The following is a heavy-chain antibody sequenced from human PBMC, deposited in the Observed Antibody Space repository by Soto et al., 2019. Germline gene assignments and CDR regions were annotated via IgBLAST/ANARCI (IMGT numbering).Heavy chain of an antibody. J-gene: IGHJ6*03. V-gene: IGHV4-59*01. CDR1: GGSISSYY. Sequence: PSETQSLTCTVSGGSISSYYWSWIRQPPGKGLEWIGYIYYSGSTNYNPSLKSRVTISVDTSKNQFSLKLSSVTAADTAVYYCAGGLNGDRDYYYCMDVWGKGTTVTAS. CDR2: IYYSGST. CDR3: AGGLNGDRDYYYCMDV. D-gene: IGHD4-17*01.